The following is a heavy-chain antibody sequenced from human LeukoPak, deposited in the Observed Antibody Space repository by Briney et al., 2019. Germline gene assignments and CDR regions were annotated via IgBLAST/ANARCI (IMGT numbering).Heavy chain of an antibody. D-gene: IGHD5-18*01. J-gene: IGHJ4*02. Sequence: ASETLSLTCTVSGGSISSYYWSWIRQPPGKGLKWIGYIYYSGSTNYNPSLKSRVTISVDTSKNQFSLKLSSVTAADTAVYYCARGTIAMVNDYWGQGTLVTVSS. CDR3: ARGTIAMVNDY. CDR1: GGSISSYY. V-gene: IGHV4-59*01. CDR2: IYYSGST.